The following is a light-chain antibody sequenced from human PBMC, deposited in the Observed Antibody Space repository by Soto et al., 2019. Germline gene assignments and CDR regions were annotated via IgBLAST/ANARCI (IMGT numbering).Light chain of an antibody. CDR1: SSNIGSNT. Sequence: QLVLTQPPSASGTPGQRVTISCSGSSSNIGSNTVNWYQQLPGTAPKLLIYSNNQRPSGVPDRFSGSKSGTSAYLSISGLRSEDEADYYCAAWDDSLNGYVFGTGAKLNVL. J-gene: IGLJ1*01. V-gene: IGLV1-44*01. CDR3: AAWDDSLNGYV. CDR2: SNN.